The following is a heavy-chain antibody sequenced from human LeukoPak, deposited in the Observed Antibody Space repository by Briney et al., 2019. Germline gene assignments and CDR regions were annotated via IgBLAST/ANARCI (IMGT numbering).Heavy chain of an antibody. J-gene: IGHJ4*02. CDR2: ISSSSSYI. CDR1: GFTVSSNY. V-gene: IGHV3-21*01. D-gene: IGHD3-16*01. Sequence: GGSLRLSCAASGFTVSSNYMNWVRQAPGKGLEWVSSISSSSSYIYYADSVKGRFTISRDNAKNSLYLQMNSLRAEDTAVYYCARDRAFGGVTDDFDYWGQGTLVTVSS. CDR3: ARDRAFGGVTDDFDY.